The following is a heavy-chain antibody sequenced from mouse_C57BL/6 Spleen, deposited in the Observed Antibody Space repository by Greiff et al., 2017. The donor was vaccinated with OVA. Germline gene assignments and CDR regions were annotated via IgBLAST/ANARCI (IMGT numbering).Heavy chain of an antibody. D-gene: IGHD2-5*01. J-gene: IGHJ4*01. Sequence: EVQVVESGGGLVQPKGSLKLSCAASGFSFNTYAMNWVRQAPGQGLEWVARIRSKSNNYATYYADSVKDRFTISREDTASMSYLQKNNLKTGETAVYYCVRGVKLYYARDYWGRETSVTVST. V-gene: IGHV10-1*01. CDR2: IRSKSNNYAT. CDR3: VRGVKLYYARDY. CDR1: GFSFNTYA.